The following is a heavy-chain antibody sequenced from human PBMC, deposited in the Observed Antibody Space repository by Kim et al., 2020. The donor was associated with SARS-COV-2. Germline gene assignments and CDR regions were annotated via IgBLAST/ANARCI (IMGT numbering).Heavy chain of an antibody. CDR2: INHSRST. D-gene: IGHD3-3*01. CDR3: AAKGPTIFGVVIPGLY. J-gene: IGHJ4*02. CDR1: GGSFSGYY. Sequence: SETLSLTCAVYGGSFSGYYWSWIRQPPGKGLEWVGEINHSRSTNYNPSLKSRVTISVDTSKNQFSLKLSSVTAADTAVYYCAAKGPTIFGVVIPGLYWGQGTLVTVSS. V-gene: IGHV4-34*01.